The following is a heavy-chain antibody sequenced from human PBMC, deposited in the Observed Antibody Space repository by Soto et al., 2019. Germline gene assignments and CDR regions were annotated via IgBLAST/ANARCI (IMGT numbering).Heavy chain of an antibody. CDR3: ARDSSSWYWFDP. V-gene: IGHV4-4*02. D-gene: IGHD6-13*01. CDR2: IYHSGST. J-gene: IGHJ5*02. CDR1: GGSISSSNW. Sequence: SETLSLTCAVSGGSISSSNWWSWVRQPPGKGLEWIGEIYHSGSTNYNPSLKSRVTKSVDKSKNQFSLKLSSVTAADTAVYYCARDSSSWYWFDPWGQGTLVTVSS.